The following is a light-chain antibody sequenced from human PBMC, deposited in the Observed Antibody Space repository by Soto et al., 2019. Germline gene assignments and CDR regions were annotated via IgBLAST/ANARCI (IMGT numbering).Light chain of an antibody. CDR1: QSVTSNY. J-gene: IGKJ5*01. CDR2: GAS. CDR3: QQYGNAPNA. V-gene: IGKV3-20*01. Sequence: EIVLTQSPGTLSLSPGESATLSCRASQSVTSNYLVWYQQKFGQAPRLLIYGASSRATGIPDRFSGSGSGTGFTLTTSRLEPEDLAVYYCQQYGNAPNAFSQGTRLEIK.